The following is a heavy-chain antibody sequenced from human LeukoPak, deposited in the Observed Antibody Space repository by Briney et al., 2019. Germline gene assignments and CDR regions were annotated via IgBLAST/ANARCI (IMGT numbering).Heavy chain of an antibody. D-gene: IGHD3-10*01. CDR1: AGSISSSDYY. V-gene: IGHV4-39*07. J-gene: IGHJ4*02. Sequence: PSETLSLTCTVSAGSISSSDYYWGWICQSPGKGLEWIGRISYSGNTYYNPSLKSRVTISVDTSKNQFSLKLSSVTAADTAVYYCARGRVSGSGSYYWGQGTLVTVSS. CDR2: ISYSGNT. CDR3: ARGRVSGSGSYY.